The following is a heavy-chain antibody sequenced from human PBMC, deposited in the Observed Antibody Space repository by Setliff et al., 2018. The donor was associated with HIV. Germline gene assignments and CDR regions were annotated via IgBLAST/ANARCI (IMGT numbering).Heavy chain of an antibody. D-gene: IGHD2-21*02. Sequence: GASVKVSCKTSGYMFKDYGISWVRQAPGQGLEWMGWISGYDGVPKFPQNMEDRVTMTTDTSTATVYMELRSLRSDDTAVYYCARELGLAALHGPMDLWGKGTTVTVSS. J-gene: IGHJ6*03. CDR3: ARELGLAALHGPMDL. CDR2: ISGYDGVP. V-gene: IGHV1-18*01. CDR1: GYMFKDYG.